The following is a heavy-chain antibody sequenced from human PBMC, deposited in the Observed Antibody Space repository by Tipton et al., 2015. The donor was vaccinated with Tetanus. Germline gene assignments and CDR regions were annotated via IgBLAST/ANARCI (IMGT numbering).Heavy chain of an antibody. CDR3: ASRVRGPAAY. J-gene: IGHJ4*02. Sequence: TLSLTCTVSGDSISSDNWWSWARQPPGRGLEWIGEIYHSGATNYNSSLKSRVAISVYKSRNQFSLKVNSVTAADTAFYYCASRVRGPAAYWGQGILVTVSS. CDR2: IYHSGAT. V-gene: IGHV4-4*02. CDR1: GDSISSDNW. D-gene: IGHD3-3*01.